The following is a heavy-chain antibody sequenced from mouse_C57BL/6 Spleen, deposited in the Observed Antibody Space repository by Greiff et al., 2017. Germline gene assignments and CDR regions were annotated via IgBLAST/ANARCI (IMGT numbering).Heavy chain of an antibody. Sequence: QVQLQQSGPELVKPGASVKISCKASGYAFSSSWMNWVKQRPGKGLEWIGRIYPGDGDTNYNGKFKGKATLTADTSSSTAYMQLSSLTSEDSAVHFCARFCEHYYAMDYWGQGTSVTGSS. CDR3: ARFCEHYYAMDY. J-gene: IGHJ4*01. V-gene: IGHV1-82*01. CDR1: GYAFSSSW. CDR2: IYPGDGDT.